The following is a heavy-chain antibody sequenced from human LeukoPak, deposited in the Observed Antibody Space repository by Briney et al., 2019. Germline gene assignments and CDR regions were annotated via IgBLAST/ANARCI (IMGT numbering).Heavy chain of an antibody. CDR2: INHSGYT. CDR3: ARVEVVVAATGYNWFDP. V-gene: IGHV4-34*01. J-gene: IGHJ5*02. D-gene: IGHD2-15*01. CDR1: GGSFSDYY. Sequence: SETLSLTCAVYGGSFSDYYWSWIRQPPGKGLEWIGEINHSGYTNYNPSLKSRVTISVDTSKNQFSLKLSSVTAADTAVYYCARVEVVVAATGYNWFDPWGQGTLVTVSS.